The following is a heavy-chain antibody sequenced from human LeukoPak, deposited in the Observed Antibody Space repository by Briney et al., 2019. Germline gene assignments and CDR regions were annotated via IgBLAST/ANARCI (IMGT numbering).Heavy chain of an antibody. V-gene: IGHV3-66*01. CDR2: IYSGGDT. CDR1: GFTVSNNF. D-gene: IGHD4-23*01. CDR3: LIGNYGGNSPFDY. J-gene: IGHJ4*02. Sequence: GGSLRLSCAASGFTVSNNFMSWVRQAPGKGLEWVSVIYSGGDTYYADSVKGRFTISRDNAKNSLYLQMNSLRDEDTAVYYCLIGNYGGNSPFDYWGQGTLVTVSS.